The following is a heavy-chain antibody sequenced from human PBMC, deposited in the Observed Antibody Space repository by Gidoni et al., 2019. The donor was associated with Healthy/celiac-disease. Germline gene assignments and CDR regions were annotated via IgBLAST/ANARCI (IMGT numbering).Heavy chain of an antibody. CDR2: IYPGDSDT. V-gene: IGHV5-51*01. CDR1: GYSFTSYW. Sequence: EVQLVQSGAEVKKPGESLKISCKGSGYSFTSYWIGWVRQMPGKGLEWMGIIYPGDSDTRYSPSFQGQVTISADKSISTAYLQWSSLKASDTAMYYCARPYYYDSSGYYLFDYWGQGTLVTVSS. J-gene: IGHJ4*02. D-gene: IGHD3-22*01. CDR3: ARPYYYDSSGYYLFDY.